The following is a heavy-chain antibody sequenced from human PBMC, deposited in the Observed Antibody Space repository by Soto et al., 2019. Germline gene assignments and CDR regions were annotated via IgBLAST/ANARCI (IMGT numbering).Heavy chain of an antibody. CDR1: GFTFTRYS. V-gene: IGHV3-21*06. CDR3: ARGSEDLTSNFDY. Sequence: RRLSCVASGFTFTRYSMNWVRQAPGKGLEWVSSISSTTNYIYYGDSMKGRFTISRDNAKNSLYLEMNSLRAEDTAVYYCARGSEDLTSNFDYWGQGTLVTVSS. J-gene: IGHJ4*02. CDR2: ISSTTNYI.